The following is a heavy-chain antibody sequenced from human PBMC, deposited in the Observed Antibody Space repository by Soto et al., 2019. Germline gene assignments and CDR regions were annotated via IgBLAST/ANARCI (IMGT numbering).Heavy chain of an antibody. V-gene: IGHV1-2*04. CDR2: IDPGSGVT. D-gene: IGHD3-16*01. Sequence: GASVKVSCKTSGYSFTAHYIHWVRQAPGQGPEWMGWIDPGSGVTTSAQKFQGWVTMTRDISVNTAYVELTRLRSDDTAMYFCARGDPGGGYAFDVWGQGTMVTVSS. CDR3: ARGDPGGGYAFDV. J-gene: IGHJ3*01. CDR1: GYSFTAHY.